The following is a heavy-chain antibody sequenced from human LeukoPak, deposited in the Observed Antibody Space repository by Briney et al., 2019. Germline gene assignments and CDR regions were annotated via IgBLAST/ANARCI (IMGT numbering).Heavy chain of an antibody. J-gene: IGHJ4*02. D-gene: IGHD6-13*01. V-gene: IGHV3-74*01. Sequence: PGGSLRLSCAASDFTFSSHWMYWVRQAPGKGLVWVACLSGDGGTTRHADSVKGRFTTSRDNAKNTLYLQMNSLGVEDTALYYCARGIASSRSVAIDLWGQGTLVAVSS. CDR1: DFTFSSHW. CDR3: ARGIASSRSVAIDL. CDR2: LSGDGGTT.